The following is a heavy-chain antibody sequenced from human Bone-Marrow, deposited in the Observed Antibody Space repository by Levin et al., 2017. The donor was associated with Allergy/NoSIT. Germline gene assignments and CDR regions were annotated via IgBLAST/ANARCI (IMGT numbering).Heavy chain of an antibody. V-gene: IGHV1-2*02. CDR3: ARARWKSMKVPDYFDY. Sequence: GESLKISCKSSGYSFIGYYLHWVRQAPGQGLEWMGWINPNTGGTNSAQSFQGRVTMTRDTSISTAYMELSRLRYDDTAVYFCARARWKSMKVPDYFDYWGQGTLITVSS. CDR2: INPNTGGT. CDR1: GYSFIGYY. D-gene: IGHD3-22*01. J-gene: IGHJ4*02.